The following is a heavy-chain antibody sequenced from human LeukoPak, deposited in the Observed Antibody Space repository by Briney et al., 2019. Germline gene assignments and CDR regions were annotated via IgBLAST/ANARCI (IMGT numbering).Heavy chain of an antibody. CDR1: GGSMSRTNW. J-gene: IGHJ4*02. Sequence: PSETLSLTCVVSGGSMSRTNWWSWVRQAPGKGLEWIGEVYHSGSTNYNPSLKSRVTISVDTSKNQFSLKLSSVTAADTAVYYCARTRYYYNSRSYGAPYYFDYWGQGTLVTVSS. CDR2: VYHSGST. D-gene: IGHD3-10*01. V-gene: IGHV4-4*02. CDR3: ARTRYYYNSRSYGAPYYFDY.